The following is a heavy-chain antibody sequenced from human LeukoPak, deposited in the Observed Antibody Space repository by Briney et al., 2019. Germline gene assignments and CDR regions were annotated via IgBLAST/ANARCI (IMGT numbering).Heavy chain of an antibody. CDR3: ARSLRRDGYNYDY. D-gene: IGHD5-24*01. Sequence: ASVKVSCKASGGTFSSYAISWVRQAPGQGLEWMGWINPNSGGTNYAQKFQGWVTMTRDTSISTAYMGLSRLRSDDTAVYYCARSLRRDGYNYDYWGQGTLVTVSS. CDR1: GGTFSSYA. CDR2: INPNSGGT. J-gene: IGHJ4*02. V-gene: IGHV1-2*04.